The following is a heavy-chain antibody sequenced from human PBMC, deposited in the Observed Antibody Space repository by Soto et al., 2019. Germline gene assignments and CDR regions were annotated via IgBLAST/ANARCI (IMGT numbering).Heavy chain of an antibody. Sequence: LRLSCAASGFIFSTYAMNWVRQTPGKGLEWVSAISNSGDSTYYAESVRGRFTISRDNSINTLYLQMSRLRTEDTAVYYCAHPRGYGVFDAVDIWGQGTLVTVS. CDR1: GFIFSTYA. J-gene: IGHJ3*02. V-gene: IGHV3-23*01. CDR2: ISNSGDST. D-gene: IGHD2-8*01. CDR3: AHPRGYGVFDAVDI.